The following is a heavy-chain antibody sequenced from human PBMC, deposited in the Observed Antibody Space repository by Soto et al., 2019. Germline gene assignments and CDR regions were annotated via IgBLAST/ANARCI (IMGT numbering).Heavy chain of an antibody. Sequence: GGSLRLSCSASGFTFSSYAMHWVRQAPGKGLEYVSAISSNGGSTYYADSVKGRFTISRDNSKNTLYLQMSSLRAEDTAVYYCVKDFNPLQNLPYYYGSGSYPDNKYYFDYWGQGTLVTVSS. D-gene: IGHD3-10*01. CDR3: VKDFNPLQNLPYYYGSGSYPDNKYYFDY. CDR2: ISSNGGST. CDR1: GFTFSSYA. V-gene: IGHV3-64D*08. J-gene: IGHJ4*02.